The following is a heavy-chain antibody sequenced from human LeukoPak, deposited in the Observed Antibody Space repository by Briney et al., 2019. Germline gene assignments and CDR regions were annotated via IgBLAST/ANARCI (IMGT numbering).Heavy chain of an antibody. CDR3: AKVSGGYDFDY. CDR1: GFTFSTYE. D-gene: IGHD2-15*01. J-gene: IGHJ4*02. CDR2: ISSSGSIK. Sequence: GGSLRLSCAASGFTFSTYEMNWVRQAPGKGLEWVSYISSSGSIKNYADSVKGRFTISRDNAKNSLYLQRNSLRAEDTAVYYCAKVSGGYDFDYWGQGTLVTVSS. V-gene: IGHV3-48*03.